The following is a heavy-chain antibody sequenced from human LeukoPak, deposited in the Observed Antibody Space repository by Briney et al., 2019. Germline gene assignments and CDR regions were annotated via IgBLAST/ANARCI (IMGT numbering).Heavy chain of an antibody. D-gene: IGHD6-13*01. V-gene: IGHV1-2*02. CDR1: GYTFTGYY. J-gene: IGHJ4*02. CDR3: ARDATIAADQFDY. CDR2: INPNSGGT. Sequence: ASVKVSCKASGYTFTGYYMHWVRQAPGQGLEWMGWINPNSGGTNYSQKFQGRVTMTRDTSISTAYMELSRLRSDDTAVYYCARDATIAADQFDYWGQGTLVTGSS.